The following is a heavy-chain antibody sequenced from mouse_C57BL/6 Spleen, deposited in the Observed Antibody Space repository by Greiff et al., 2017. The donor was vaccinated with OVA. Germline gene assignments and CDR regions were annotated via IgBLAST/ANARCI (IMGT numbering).Heavy chain of an antibody. J-gene: IGHJ4*01. V-gene: IGHV3-6*01. CDR2: ISYDGSN. CDR1: GYSITSGYY. Sequence: EVKLQESGPGLVKPSQSLSLTCSVTGYSITSGYYWNWIRQFPGKKLEWMGYISYDGSNNYNPSLKNRISITRDTSKNQFFLKLNSVTTEDTATYYCARESGYYAMDYWGQGTSVTVSS. CDR3: ARESGYYAMDY.